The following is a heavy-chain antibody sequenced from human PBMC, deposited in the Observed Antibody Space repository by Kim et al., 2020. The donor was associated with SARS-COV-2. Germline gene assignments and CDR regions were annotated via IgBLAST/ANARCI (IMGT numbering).Heavy chain of an antibody. CDR3: ARKGIVGATKDYYYGMDV. V-gene: IGHV1-69*13. CDR1: GGTFSSYA. Sequence: SVKVSCKASGGTFSSYAISWVRQAPGQGLEWMGGIIPIFGTANYAQKFQGRVTITADESTSTAYMELSSLRSEDTAVYYCARKGIVGATKDYYYGMDVWGQGTTVTVSS. J-gene: IGHJ6*02. CDR2: IIPIFGTA. D-gene: IGHD1-26*01.